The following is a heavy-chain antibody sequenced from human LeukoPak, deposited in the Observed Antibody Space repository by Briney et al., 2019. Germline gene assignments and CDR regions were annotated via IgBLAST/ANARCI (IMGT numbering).Heavy chain of an antibody. V-gene: IGHV3-30-3*01. CDR2: ISYDGSNK. CDR3: AKDGGTVVTGVSRTVDY. CDR1: GFTFSSYA. J-gene: IGHJ4*02. D-gene: IGHD4-23*01. Sequence: PGGSLRLSCAASGFTFSSYAMHWVRQAPGKGLEWVAVISYDGSNKYYADSVKGRFTISRDNSKNTLYLQMNSLRAEDTAVYYCAKDGGTVVTGVSRTVDYWGQGTLVTVSS.